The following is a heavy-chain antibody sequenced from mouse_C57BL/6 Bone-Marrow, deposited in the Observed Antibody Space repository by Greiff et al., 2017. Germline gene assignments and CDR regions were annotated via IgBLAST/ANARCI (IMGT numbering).Heavy chain of an antibody. J-gene: IGHJ2*01. CDR3: ARFSFYYGSYFDY. CDR2: IHPNSGST. Sequence: VQLQQPGAELVKPGASVKLSCKVSGYTFTSYWMHWVKQRPGQGLEWIGMIHPNSGSTNYNEKFKSKATLTVDKSSSTAYMQLSSLTSEDSAVYYCARFSFYYGSYFDYWGQGTTLTVSS. D-gene: IGHD1-1*01. CDR1: GYTFTSYW. V-gene: IGHV1-64*01.